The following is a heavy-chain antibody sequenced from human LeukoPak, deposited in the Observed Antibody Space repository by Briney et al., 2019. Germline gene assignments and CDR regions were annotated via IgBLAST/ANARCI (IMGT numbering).Heavy chain of an antibody. CDR2: ITPILGIA. Sequence: SVKVSCKASGGTFSSYAINWVRQAPGQGLEWMGRITPILGIANYAQKLQGRVTIIADKSTSTAYMEQSSLRSEDTAMYYCARDLIGSSGWFGYWGQGTLVTVSS. CDR1: GGTFSSYA. V-gene: IGHV1-69*04. CDR3: ARDLIGSSGWFGY. J-gene: IGHJ5*01. D-gene: IGHD6-19*01.